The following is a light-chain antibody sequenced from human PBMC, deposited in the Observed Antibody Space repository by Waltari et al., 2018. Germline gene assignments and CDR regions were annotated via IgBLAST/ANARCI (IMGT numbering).Light chain of an antibody. CDR3: QQRSNAFT. J-gene: IGKJ3*01. CDR2: DAS. V-gene: IGKV3-11*01. Sequence: ELVLTQSPASLSSSPGERAALSCRDSQSVSSYLAWSQQKPGQAPSLLIYDASNRATGIPARFSGSGSGTDFTLTISSLEPEDFAVYYCQQRSNAFTFGPGTKVDIK. CDR1: QSVSSY.